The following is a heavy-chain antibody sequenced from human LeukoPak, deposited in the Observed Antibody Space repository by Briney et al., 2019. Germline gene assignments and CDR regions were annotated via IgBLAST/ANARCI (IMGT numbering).Heavy chain of an antibody. CDR1: GYSFTSYW. CDR3: ARLRGDTAMRNAFDI. CDR2: IYPGDSDT. Sequence: GESLKISCQGSGYSFTSYWIGRVRQMPGKGLEWMGIIYPGDSDTRYSPSFQGQVTISADKSISTAYLQWSSLKASDTAMYYCARLRGDTAMRNAFDIWGQGTMVTVSS. D-gene: IGHD5-18*01. V-gene: IGHV5-51*01. J-gene: IGHJ3*02.